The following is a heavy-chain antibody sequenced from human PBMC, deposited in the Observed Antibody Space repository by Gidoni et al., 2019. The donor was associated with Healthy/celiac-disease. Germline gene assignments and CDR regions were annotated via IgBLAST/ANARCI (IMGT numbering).Heavy chain of an antibody. V-gene: IGHV4-4*02. CDR2: IYHSGST. CDR1: AGPVRRRNW. J-gene: IGHJ3*02. D-gene: IGHD2-15*01. Sequence: QVQLPESGPGLVTPSGTLPLTCAVPAGPVRRRNWWRSVRTPPGKGLEWIGEIYHSGSTNYNPTLKSRVTISGDKSKNQFARKRSALTAADTAVYYCARDCSGGSCYNDAFDIWGQGTMVTVSS. CDR3: ARDCSGGSCYNDAFDI.